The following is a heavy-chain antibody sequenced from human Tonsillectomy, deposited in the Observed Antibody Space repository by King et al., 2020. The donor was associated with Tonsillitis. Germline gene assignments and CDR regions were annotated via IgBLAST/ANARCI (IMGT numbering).Heavy chain of an antibody. Sequence: VQLVQAGAEVKKPGSSVNVSCKASGGTFSSYAISWGRQAPGQGLEWMGGIIPIFGTANYAQKVQGRVTITADESTSTAYMELSSMRSEDTAVYYCARDGDSNYDYYYYGMDVWGQGTTVTVSS. CDR3: ARDGDSNYDYYYYGMDV. CDR1: GGTFSSYA. V-gene: IGHV1-69*12. CDR2: IIPIFGTA. J-gene: IGHJ6*02. D-gene: IGHD4-11*01.